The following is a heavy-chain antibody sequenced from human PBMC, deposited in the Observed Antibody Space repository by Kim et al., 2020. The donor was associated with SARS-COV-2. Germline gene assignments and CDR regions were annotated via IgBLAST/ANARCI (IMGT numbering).Heavy chain of an antibody. D-gene: IGHD6-13*01. CDR3: AKSPYSSSWYSDY. J-gene: IGHJ4*02. V-gene: IGHV3-23*01. Sequence: YEDSVKGRSTIYRDNSKNTMYLQMNSLRAEDTAVYYGAKSPYSSSWYSDYWGQGTLVTVSS.